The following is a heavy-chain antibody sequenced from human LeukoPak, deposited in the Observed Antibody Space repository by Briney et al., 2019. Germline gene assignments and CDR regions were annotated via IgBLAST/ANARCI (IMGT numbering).Heavy chain of an antibody. CDR3: AKVRGSGGALDH. CDR1: GFTFSSYG. Sequence: GGSLRLSSAASGFTFSSYGMHWVRQAPGKGLEWVAVIWYDGSNKYYADSVKGRFTISRDNSKNTLYLQMNSLRAEDTAVYYCAKVRGSGGALDHWGQGTLVTVSS. J-gene: IGHJ4*02. CDR2: IWYDGSNK. V-gene: IGHV3-33*06. D-gene: IGHD1-1*01.